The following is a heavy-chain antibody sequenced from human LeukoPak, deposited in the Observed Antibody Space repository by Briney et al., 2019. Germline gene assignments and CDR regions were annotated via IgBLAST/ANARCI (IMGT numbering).Heavy chain of an antibody. V-gene: IGHV4-61*02. D-gene: IGHD3-16*01. CDR2: ISTTGST. Sequence: PSETLSLTCTVSGGSISSGSDYWRWIRQPAGKGLEWVGRISTTGSTNCNPSLKSRVTISLDTSKNQFSLKLSSVTTADTAVYYCARGPDGITSDYWGQGTLVTVSS. CDR1: GGSISSGSDY. J-gene: IGHJ4*02. CDR3: ARGPDGITSDY.